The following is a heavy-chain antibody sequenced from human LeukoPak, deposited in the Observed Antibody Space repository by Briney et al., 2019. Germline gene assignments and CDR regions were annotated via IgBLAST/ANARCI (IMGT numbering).Heavy chain of an antibody. CDR1: GFTFSSYG. CDR3: ATGIYYYDSSGYSSFDY. J-gene: IGHJ4*02. CDR2: ISYDGSHK. D-gene: IGHD3-22*01. Sequence: PEGSLRLSCAASGFTFSSYGMHWLRQAPGKGLEWVAVISYDGSHKYYADSVKGRFTISRDNSKNTLYLQMNSLRAEDTAVYYCATGIYYYDSSGYSSFDYWGQGTLVTVSS. V-gene: IGHV3-30*03.